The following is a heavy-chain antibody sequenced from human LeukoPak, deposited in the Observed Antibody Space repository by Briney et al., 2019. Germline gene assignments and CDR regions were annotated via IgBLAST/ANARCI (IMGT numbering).Heavy chain of an antibody. Sequence: PGGSLRLSCAASGFTFDDYAMHWVRQAPGKGLEWVSGISWNSGSIGYADSVKGRFTISRDNTNSVSLQMNNLKAEDTAVYYCGRSVAAPADYWGQGTLVIVSS. CDR1: GFTFDDYA. D-gene: IGHD6-6*01. CDR3: GRSVAAPADY. V-gene: IGHV3-9*01. CDR2: ISWNSGSI. J-gene: IGHJ4*02.